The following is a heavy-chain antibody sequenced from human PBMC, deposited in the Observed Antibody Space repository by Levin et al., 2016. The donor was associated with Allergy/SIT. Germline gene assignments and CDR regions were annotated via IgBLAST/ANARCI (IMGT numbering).Heavy chain of an antibody. Sequence: VRQMPGKGLEWMGIIYPGDSDTRYSPSFQGQVTISADKSISTAYLQWSSLKASDTAMYYCASEITMVRGVIVDYWGQGTLVTVSS. CDR2: IYPGDSDT. J-gene: IGHJ4*02. V-gene: IGHV5-51*01. CDR3: ASEITMVRGVIVDY. D-gene: IGHD3-10*01.